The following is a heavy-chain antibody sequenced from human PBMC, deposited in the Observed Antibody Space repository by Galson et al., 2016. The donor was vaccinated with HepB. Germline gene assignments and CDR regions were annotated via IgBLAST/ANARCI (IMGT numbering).Heavy chain of an antibody. V-gene: IGHV4-59*01. CDR1: GGSITGYY. J-gene: IGHJ4*02. Sequence: EPLSLTCAVSGGSITGYYWSWIRQSPGKGLESIGYVFYTGKTNYNPSLQSRVTMSVDTSKRSFSLNLNSVTADDTAVYCCVAGNDWLDFWSQGTLVTVS. D-gene: IGHD3-9*01. CDR3: VAGNDWLDF. CDR2: VFYTGKT.